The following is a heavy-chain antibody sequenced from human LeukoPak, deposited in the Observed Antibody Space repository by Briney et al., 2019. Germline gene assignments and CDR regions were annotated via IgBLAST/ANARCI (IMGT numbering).Heavy chain of an antibody. CDR3: ARGGGVVTAIRFYYYYGMDV. Sequence: ASVKVSCKASGGTFSSYAISWVRQAPGQGLEWMGGIIPIFGTASYAQKFQGRVTITADESTSTAYMELSSLRSEDTAVYYCARGGGVVTAIRFYYYYGMDVWGQGTTVTVSS. CDR2: IIPIFGTA. CDR1: GGTFSSYA. D-gene: IGHD2-21*02. J-gene: IGHJ6*02. V-gene: IGHV1-69*13.